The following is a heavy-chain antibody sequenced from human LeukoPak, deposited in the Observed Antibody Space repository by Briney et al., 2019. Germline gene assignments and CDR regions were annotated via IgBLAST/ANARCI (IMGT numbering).Heavy chain of an antibody. Sequence: GGSLRLSCSASGFSFSDYDMNWVRQAPGKGLEWVSAISGHSNGESVKGRFTISRDNAKNSLYLQLDSLGVEDTAVYYCGRAFPPLRTSSAGDLWGQGTLVTVSS. J-gene: IGHJ1*01. D-gene: IGHD3-16*01. V-gene: IGHV3-69-1*02. CDR1: GFSFSDYD. CDR3: GRAFPPLRTSSAGDL. CDR2: ISGHS.